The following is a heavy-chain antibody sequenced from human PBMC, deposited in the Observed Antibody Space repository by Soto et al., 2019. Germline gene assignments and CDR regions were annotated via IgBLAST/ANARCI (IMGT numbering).Heavy chain of an antibody. D-gene: IGHD3-22*01. V-gene: IGHV1-2*02. CDR3: ARGAYYYYDSSGYYDNPDY. Sequence: QVQLVQSGAEVKKPGASVKVSCKASGYTFTGYYMHWVRQAPGQGLEWMGWINPNSGGTNYAQKFQGRVTMTRDTSVSTAYMELSRLRSDDTAVYYCARGAYYYYDSSGYYDNPDYLGQGTLVTVSS. CDR2: INPNSGGT. CDR1: GYTFTGYY. J-gene: IGHJ4*02.